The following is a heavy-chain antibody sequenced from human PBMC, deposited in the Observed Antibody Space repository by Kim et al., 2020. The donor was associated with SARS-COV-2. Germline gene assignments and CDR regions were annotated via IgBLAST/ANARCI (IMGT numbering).Heavy chain of an antibody. Sequence: GGSLRLSCAASGFTFSNGWMSWVRRAPGRGLEWVGRTKSNSAGGTTDFAAPVKGRFAISRDDSKNTFYMLMNSLKTEDTAVYYCSTADRSILDYWGQGALVTVSS. J-gene: IGHJ4*02. V-gene: IGHV3-15*01. CDR1: GFTFSNGW. CDR2: TKSNSAGGTT. D-gene: IGHD2-15*01. CDR3: STADRSILDY.